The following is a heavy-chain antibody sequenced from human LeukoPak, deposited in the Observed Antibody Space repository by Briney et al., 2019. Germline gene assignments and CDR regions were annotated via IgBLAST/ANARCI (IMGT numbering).Heavy chain of an antibody. CDR3: ARDSPGYLAYDS. V-gene: IGHV3-7*04. CDR1: GFTFSTYW. Sequence: GGSLRLSCAASGFTFSTYWMTWVRQVPGKGPEWVANIKEDGSATYYVDSVKGRFTISRDNAKKSLYLQMNSLRAKDTAVYYCARDSPGYLAYDSWGQGTLVTVSS. CDR2: IKEDGSAT. J-gene: IGHJ4*02. D-gene: IGHD1-1*01.